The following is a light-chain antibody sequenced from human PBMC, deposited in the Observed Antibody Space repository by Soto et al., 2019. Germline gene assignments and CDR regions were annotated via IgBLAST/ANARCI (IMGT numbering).Light chain of an antibody. CDR3: QQYNNWPTWT. J-gene: IGKJ1*01. CDR1: QSVSSNY. V-gene: IGKV3-20*01. Sequence: EIVLTQSPGTLSLSPGERASLSCRASQSVSSNYLAWFQQKPGQAPRLLISGAANRASDIPDRFSGSGSWTDFTLTISSLEPEDFAVYYCQQYNNWPTWTFGQGTKVDI. CDR2: GAA.